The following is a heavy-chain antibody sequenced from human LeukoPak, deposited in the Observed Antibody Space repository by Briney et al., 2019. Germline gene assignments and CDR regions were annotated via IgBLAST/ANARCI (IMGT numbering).Heavy chain of an antibody. J-gene: IGHJ6*04. CDR2: ISSSSSYI. V-gene: IGHV3-21*01. CDR1: GFTFSSYS. CDR3: ARDGGITMVRVYGMDV. D-gene: IGHD3-10*01. Sequence: PGGSLRLSCAASGFTFSSYSMNWGRQAPGRGLEWVSSISSSSSYIYYADSVKGRFTISRDNAKNSLYLQMNSLRAEDTAVYYCARDGGITMVRVYGMDVWGKGTTVTVSS.